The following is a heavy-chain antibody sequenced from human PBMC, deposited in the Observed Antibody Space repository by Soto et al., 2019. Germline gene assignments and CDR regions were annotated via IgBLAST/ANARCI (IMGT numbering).Heavy chain of an antibody. V-gene: IGHV1-46*01. CDR1: GYTFTSYY. J-gene: IGHJ5*02. D-gene: IGHD1-26*01. CDR2: INPSGGST. CDR3: ARDIGNWFDP. Sequence: QVQLVQSGAEVKKPGASVKVSCKASGYTFTSYYMHWVRQAPGQGLEWMGIINPSGGSTSYAQKFQGRVTMTRETSTSTVYMELSSLRYEDTAVYYCARDIGNWFDPWGQGTLVTVSS.